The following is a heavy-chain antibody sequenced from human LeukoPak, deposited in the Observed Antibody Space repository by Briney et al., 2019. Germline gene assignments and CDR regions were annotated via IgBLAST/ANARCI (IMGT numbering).Heavy chain of an antibody. CDR3: ARGWRRGPLGYCSSTSCSGGMDV. Sequence: PSETLSLTCTVSGGSISSGGYYWSWIRQHPGKGXXXXXXIXYSGXXYYNPSLKSRVTISVDTSKNQFSLKLSSVTAADTAVYYCARGWRRGPLGYCSSTSCSGGMDVWGQGTTVTVSS. V-gene: IGHV4-31*03. CDR1: GGSISSGGYY. CDR2: IXYSGXX. J-gene: IGHJ6*02. D-gene: IGHD2-2*01.